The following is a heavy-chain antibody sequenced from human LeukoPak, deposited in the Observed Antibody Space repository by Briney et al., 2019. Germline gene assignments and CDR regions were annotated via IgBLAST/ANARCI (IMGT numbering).Heavy chain of an antibody. J-gene: IGHJ5*02. D-gene: IGHD1-26*01. V-gene: IGHV1-18*01. CDR3: ARDWDAMNNCFDP. CDR2: ISTNSDIR. CDR1: GYTSTNYG. Sequence: ASVKVSCKPSGYTSTNYGISWVRQAPGQGLEWMGWISTNSDIRTYAQTLQGRFTMTTDTATTTAYMELNNLTFDDTAVYYCARDWDAMNNCFDPWGQGTPVTVSS.